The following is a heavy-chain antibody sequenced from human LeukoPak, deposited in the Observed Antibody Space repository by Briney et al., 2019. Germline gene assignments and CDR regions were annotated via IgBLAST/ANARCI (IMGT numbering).Heavy chain of an antibody. J-gene: IGHJ4*02. CDR1: GFTFSSYG. D-gene: IGHD6-19*01. CDR2: ISYDGSNK. V-gene: IGHV3-30*03. CDR3: ARDLFSTGYSSGWGYG. Sequence: GRSLRLSCAASGFTFSSYGMHWVRQAPGKGLEWVAVISYDGSNKYYADSVKGRFTISRDNSKNTLYLQMNSLRAEDTAVYYCARDLFSTGYSSGWGYGWGQGTLVTVSS.